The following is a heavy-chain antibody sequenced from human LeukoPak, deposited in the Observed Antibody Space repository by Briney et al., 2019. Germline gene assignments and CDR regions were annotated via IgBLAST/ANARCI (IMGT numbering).Heavy chain of an antibody. Sequence: PGGSLRLSCAASGFTFSSYGMHWVRQAPGKGLEWVAFIRYDGSNKYYADSVKGRFTISRDNSKNTLYLQMNSLRPEDTAVYYCARESRIAVAGDDYWGQGTLVTVSS. J-gene: IGHJ4*02. D-gene: IGHD6-19*01. CDR1: GFTFSSYG. V-gene: IGHV3-30*02. CDR3: ARESRIAVAGDDY. CDR2: IRYDGSNK.